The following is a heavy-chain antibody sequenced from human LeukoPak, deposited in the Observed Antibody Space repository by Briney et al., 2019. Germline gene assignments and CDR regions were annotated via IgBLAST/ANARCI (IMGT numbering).Heavy chain of an antibody. Sequence: GGSLSLSCAASGFTFSSYPMHWVRQAPGKGREWVAVISYDGSNKYYADSVKGRFTISRDNSKNTLYLQMNSLRAEDTAVYYCARDFSIAAADYYFDYWGQGTLVTVSS. V-gene: IGHV3-30*04. CDR1: GFTFSSYP. CDR2: ISYDGSNK. CDR3: ARDFSIAAADYYFDY. J-gene: IGHJ4*02. D-gene: IGHD6-13*01.